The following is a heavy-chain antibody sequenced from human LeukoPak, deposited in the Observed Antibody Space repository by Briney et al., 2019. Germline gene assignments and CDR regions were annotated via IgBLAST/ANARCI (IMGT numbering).Heavy chain of an antibody. CDR3: AREFNTIGNFDY. J-gene: IGHJ4*02. Sequence: GGSLRLSCSTSGFTFSRFSMRWVRQAPGKGLEWVASIYVTGNFISYAGSVKGCFTISRDNANNSVYLQMSSLRADDTAVYYCAREFNTIGNFDYWGQGTLVTVSS. D-gene: IGHD3-10*01. CDR1: GFTFSRFS. V-gene: IGHV3-21*06. CDR2: IYVTGNFI.